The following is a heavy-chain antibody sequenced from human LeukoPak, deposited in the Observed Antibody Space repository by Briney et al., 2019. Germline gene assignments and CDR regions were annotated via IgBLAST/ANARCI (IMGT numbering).Heavy chain of an antibody. CDR3: ARGHGDYAGGLGWYFDL. CDR2: IYHSGSA. D-gene: IGHD4-17*01. J-gene: IGHJ2*01. V-gene: IGHV4-30-2*01. CDR1: GGSISSDEYY. Sequence: PSQTLSLTCSVSGGSISSDEYYWTWIRQPPGEGLEWIGYIYHSGSAYYNPSLKSRVTISVDKSKSQFSLKLTSVIAADTAVYYCARGHGDYAGGLGWYFDLWGRGTLVTVSS.